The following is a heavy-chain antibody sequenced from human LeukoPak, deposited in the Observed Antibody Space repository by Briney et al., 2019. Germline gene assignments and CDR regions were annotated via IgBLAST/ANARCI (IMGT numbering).Heavy chain of an antibody. CDR1: GGSISSSSYY. V-gene: IGHV4-39*07. CDR3: ARPYYYDSSGYHP. Sequence: SETLSLTCTVSGGSISSSSYYWGWIRQPPGKGLEWIGSIYYSGSTYYNPSLKSRVSISVDTSKNQFSLKLSSVTAADTAVYYCARPYYYDSSGYHPWGQGTLVTVSS. D-gene: IGHD3-22*01. J-gene: IGHJ5*02. CDR2: IYYSGST.